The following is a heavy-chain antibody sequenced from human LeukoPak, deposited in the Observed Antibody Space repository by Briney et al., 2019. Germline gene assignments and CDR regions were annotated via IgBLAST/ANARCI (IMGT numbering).Heavy chain of an antibody. Sequence: SQTLSLTCAISGDSVSSNSAAWNWIRQSPSGGLEWLGRTYYRSKWYNDYAVSVKSRITISPDTSKNQFSLQLNSVTPEDTAVYYCAREQYYYYYYMDVWGKGTTVTVSS. J-gene: IGHJ6*03. CDR2: TYYRSKWYN. CDR3: AREQYYYYYYMDV. CDR1: GDSVSSNSAA. V-gene: IGHV6-1*01.